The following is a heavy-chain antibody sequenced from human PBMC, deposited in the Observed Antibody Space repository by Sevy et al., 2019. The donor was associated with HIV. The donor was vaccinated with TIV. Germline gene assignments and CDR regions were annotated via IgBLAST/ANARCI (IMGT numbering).Heavy chain of an antibody. V-gene: IGHV3-43D*03. J-gene: IGHJ6*02. CDR3: AKPYRIAVAGDYYYSGMDV. D-gene: IGHD6-13*01. Sequence: GGSLRLSCAVSGFTFDDYAMHWVRQAPGKGPEWVSLISWDGGSTYYADSVKGRFTISRDNSKNSLYLQMNSLRAEDTALYYCAKPYRIAVAGDYYYSGMDVWGQGTTVTVSS. CDR2: ISWDGGST. CDR1: GFTFDDYA.